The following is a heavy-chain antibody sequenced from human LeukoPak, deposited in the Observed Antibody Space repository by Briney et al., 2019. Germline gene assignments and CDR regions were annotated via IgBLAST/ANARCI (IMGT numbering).Heavy chain of an antibody. CDR1: GGSISSSSYY. CDR3: ARCPYYDFWSGYLFDY. D-gene: IGHD3-3*01. V-gene: IGHV4-39*07. J-gene: IGHJ4*02. Sequence: KPSETLSLTCTVSGGSISSSSYYWGWIRQPPGKGLEWIGSIYYSGSTYYNPSLKSRVTISVDTSKNQFSLKLSSVTAADTAVYYCARCPYYDFWSGYLFDYWGQGTLVTVSS. CDR2: IYYSGST.